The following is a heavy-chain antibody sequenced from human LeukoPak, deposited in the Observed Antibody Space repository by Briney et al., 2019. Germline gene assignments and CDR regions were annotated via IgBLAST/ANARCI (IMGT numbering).Heavy chain of an antibody. CDR1: GHTFTNYG. CDR3: ARDVGEYCSSVSCYASDY. Sequence: ASVKVSCKASGHTFTNYGITWVRQAPGQGLEWMGWISAYNGNTNYAQKFQGRDTMTTDTSTNTVYMELRSLRSDDTAVYYCARDVGEYCSSVSCYASDYWGQGTLVTVSS. D-gene: IGHD2-2*01. J-gene: IGHJ4*02. CDR2: ISAYNGNT. V-gene: IGHV1-18*01.